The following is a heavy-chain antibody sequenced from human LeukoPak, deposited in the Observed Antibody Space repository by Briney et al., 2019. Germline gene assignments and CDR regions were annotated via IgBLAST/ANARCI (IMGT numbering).Heavy chain of an antibody. D-gene: IGHD3-3*01. Sequence: PSETLSLTCTVCVCSINSYHWVWLPPPPGKGVEGSGYIYDSRSTDYKPSLKSRVTISVDTSKNQFSLKLSSVTAADTAVYYCARHDNDFWSGRLDIWGQGTMVTVSS. J-gene: IGHJ3*02. CDR1: VCSINSYH. CDR3: ARHDNDFWSGRLDI. V-gene: IGHV4-59*08. CDR2: IYDSRST.